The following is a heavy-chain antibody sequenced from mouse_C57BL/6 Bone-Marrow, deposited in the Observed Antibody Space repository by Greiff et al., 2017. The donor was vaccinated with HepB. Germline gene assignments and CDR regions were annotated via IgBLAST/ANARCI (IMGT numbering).Heavy chain of an antibody. J-gene: IGHJ1*03. CDR2: IYPRSGNT. D-gene: IGHD1-1*01. CDR3: ARRDYGSSYRYFDV. V-gene: IGHV1-81*01. Sequence: QVQLQQSGAELARPGASVKLSCKASGYTFTSYGISWVKQRTGKGLEWIGEIYPRSGNTYYNEKFKGKATLTADKSSRAAYMEFCSLTSEDSAVYFCARRDYGSSYRYFDVWGTGTTVTVAS. CDR1: GYTFTSYG.